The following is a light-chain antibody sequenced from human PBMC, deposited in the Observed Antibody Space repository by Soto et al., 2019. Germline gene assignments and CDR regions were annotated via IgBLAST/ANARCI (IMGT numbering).Light chain of an antibody. V-gene: IGKV3-11*01. CDR1: QSVSSY. CDR3: EQGSNWPPLFT. Sequence: EIVLPQSPATLSLSPGERATLSCRASQSVSSYLAWYQQKPGQAPRLLIYDASNRSNGIPARFSGSGSGTACTLTINSLEPEDFGVSDCEQGSNWPPLFTFGTGTKGDIK. CDR2: DAS. J-gene: IGKJ3*01.